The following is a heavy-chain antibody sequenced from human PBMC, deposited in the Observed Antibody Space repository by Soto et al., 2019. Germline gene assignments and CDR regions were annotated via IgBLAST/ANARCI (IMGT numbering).Heavy chain of an antibody. CDR3: ARDKDSSGYPNWFDP. CDR2: INAGNGNT. V-gene: IGHV1-3*01. J-gene: IGHJ5*02. D-gene: IGHD3-22*01. CDR1: GYTFTSYA. Sequence: WASVKVSCKASGYTFTSYAMHWVRQAPGQRLEWMGWINAGNGNTKYSQKFQGRVTITRDTSASTAYMELSSLRSEDTAVCYCARDKDSSGYPNWFDPWGQGTLVTVSS.